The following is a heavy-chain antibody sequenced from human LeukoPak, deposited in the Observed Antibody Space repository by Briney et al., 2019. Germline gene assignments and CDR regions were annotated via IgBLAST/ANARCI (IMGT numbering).Heavy chain of an antibody. CDR2: IYYSGST. Sequence: TTSETLSLTCTVSGGSISSYYWSWIRQPPGKGLEWIGYIYYSGSTDYSPSLRSRVTISVDTSKIQFSLKLSSVTAADTAVYYCARAVITFGGIIAKGFDYWGQGTPVTVSS. CDR1: GGSISSYY. CDR3: ARAVITFGGIIAKGFDY. J-gene: IGHJ4*02. D-gene: IGHD3-16*02. V-gene: IGHV4-59*01.